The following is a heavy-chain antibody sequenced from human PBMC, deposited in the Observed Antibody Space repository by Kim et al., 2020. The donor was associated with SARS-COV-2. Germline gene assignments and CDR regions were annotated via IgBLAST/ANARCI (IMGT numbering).Heavy chain of an antibody. CDR1: GFTFPNYG. CDR2: ISYDGRDK. V-gene: IGHV3-30*18. Sequence: GGSLRLSCAASGFTFPNYGMHWVRQAPDKGLEWVSVISYDGRDKYYTDSVKGRFTISRDNSKNTLYLQMNSLRAEDTAVYYCAKDARQKEYYYYYMDVWGKGTTVTVSS. J-gene: IGHJ6*03. CDR3: AKDARQKEYYYYYMDV.